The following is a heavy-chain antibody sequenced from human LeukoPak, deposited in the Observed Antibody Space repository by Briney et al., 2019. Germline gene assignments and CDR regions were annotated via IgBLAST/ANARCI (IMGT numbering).Heavy chain of an antibody. CDR2: ISGSGGST. J-gene: IGHJ4*02. D-gene: IGHD3-22*01. V-gene: IGHV3-23*01. CDR3: AKAEGSYYYDSSGYLFDY. CDR1: GFTFSSYA. Sequence: GGSLRLSCAASGFTFSSYAMSWVRQAPGKGLEWVSAISGSGGSTYYADSVKGRFTISRDNAKNSLYLQMHSLRAEDTAVYYCAKAEGSYYYDSSGYLFDYWGQGTLVTVSS.